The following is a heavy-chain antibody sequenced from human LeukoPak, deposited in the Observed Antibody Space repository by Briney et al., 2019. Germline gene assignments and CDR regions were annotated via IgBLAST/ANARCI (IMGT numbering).Heavy chain of an antibody. J-gene: IGHJ6*03. CDR1: GYSISSGYD. D-gene: IGHD6-13*01. CDR2: IYHSGST. V-gene: IGHV4-38-2*02. Sequence: SETLSLTCTVSGYSISSGYDWGWIRQPPGKGLEWIGSIYHSGSTYYNPSLKSRVTISVDASKNQFSLELSSVTAADTAVYYCARPAAAHYYYYYMDVWGKGTTVTVSS. CDR3: ARPAAAHYYYYYMDV.